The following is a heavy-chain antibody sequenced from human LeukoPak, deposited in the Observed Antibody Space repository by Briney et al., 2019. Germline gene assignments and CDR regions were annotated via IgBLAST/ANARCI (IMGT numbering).Heavy chain of an antibody. CDR2: INPNSGGT. Sequence: ASVKVSCKASGYTFTGYYMHWVRQAPGQGLEWMGWINPNSGGTNYAQKFQGRVTMTRDTSISTAYMELSRLRSDDTAVYYCARVRYGSGSYYFTGGWFDPWGQGTLVTVSS. V-gene: IGHV1-2*02. CDR1: GYTFTGYY. D-gene: IGHD3-10*01. CDR3: ARVRYGSGSYYFTGGWFDP. J-gene: IGHJ5*02.